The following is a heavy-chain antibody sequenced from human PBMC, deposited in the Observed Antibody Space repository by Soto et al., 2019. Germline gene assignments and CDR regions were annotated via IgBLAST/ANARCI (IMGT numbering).Heavy chain of an antibody. D-gene: IGHD3-3*02. CDR1: VSSINSSGYY. J-gene: IGHJ4*02. CDR2: MFYGVST. Sequence: LSLTCTVSVSSINSSGYYWGWIRQPPGKGLEWIGSMFYGVSTYYNPSLKSRVTVSVDTSKNQFSLNLRSVTAAGTAVYYCARLPSRHLVDYWGQGTLVTVSS. V-gene: IGHV4-39*01. CDR3: ARLPSRHLVDY.